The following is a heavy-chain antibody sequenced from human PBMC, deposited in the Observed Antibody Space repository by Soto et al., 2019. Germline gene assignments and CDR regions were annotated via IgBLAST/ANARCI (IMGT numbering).Heavy chain of an antibody. D-gene: IGHD3-22*01. CDR1: GGSISSYY. J-gene: IGHJ3*02. V-gene: IGHV4-4*07. CDR3: ARDVFSAMIVGGPAFDI. Sequence: SETLSLTGTVSGGSISSYYWSWIRQPAGKGLEWIGRIYPSGSTNYNPSLKSRVTISVDTSKNQFSLKLSSVTAADTAVYYCARDVFSAMIVGGPAFDIWGQGTMVTVSS. CDR2: IYPSGST.